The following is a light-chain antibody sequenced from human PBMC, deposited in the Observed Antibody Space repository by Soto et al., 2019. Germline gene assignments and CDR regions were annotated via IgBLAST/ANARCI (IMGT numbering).Light chain of an antibody. Sequence: EIVMTQSPAILSVSPGERATLSCRASQSVSSNLAWYQQKPGQTPRLLIYGASTWGTGVPPRFTGSGSGTDFTLTISNLEPEDFAVYYCQQRSNWPLTFGQGTKVDIK. CDR2: GAS. CDR3: QQRSNWPLT. V-gene: IGKV3-11*01. J-gene: IGKJ1*01. CDR1: QSVSSN.